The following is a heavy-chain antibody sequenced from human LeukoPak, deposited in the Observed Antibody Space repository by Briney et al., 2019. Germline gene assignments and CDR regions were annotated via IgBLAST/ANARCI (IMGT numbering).Heavy chain of an antibody. J-gene: IGHJ3*02. CDR3: ARVGPYVLLTWSGAFDI. CDR2: ISSSGSTI. D-gene: IGHD3-10*01. CDR1: GFTFSSYS. Sequence: GGSLRLSCAASGFTFSSYSMNWVRQAPGKGLEWVSYISSSGSTIYYADSVKGRFTISRDNAKNSLYLQMNSLRAEDTAVYYCARVGPYVLLTWSGAFDIWGQGTMVTVSS. V-gene: IGHV3-48*04.